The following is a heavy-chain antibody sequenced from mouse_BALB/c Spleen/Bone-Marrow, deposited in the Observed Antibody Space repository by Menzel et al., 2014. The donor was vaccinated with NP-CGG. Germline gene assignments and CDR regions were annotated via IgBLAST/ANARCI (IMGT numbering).Heavy chain of an antibody. J-gene: IGHJ3*01. Sequence: VHLVESGPGLVAPSQSLSITCTVSGFSLTSYGVRWVRQPPGKGLEWLGVIWAGGSTNYNSALMSRLSISKDNSKSXVFLKMNSLQTDDTAMYYCAREATMITWFAYWGQGTLVTVSA. V-gene: IGHV2-9*02. CDR3: AREATMITWFAY. D-gene: IGHD2-4*01. CDR2: IWAGGST. CDR1: GFSLTSYG.